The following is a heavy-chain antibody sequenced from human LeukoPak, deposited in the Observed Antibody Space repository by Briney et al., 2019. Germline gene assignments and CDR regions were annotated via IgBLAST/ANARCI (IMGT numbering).Heavy chain of an antibody. CDR1: GFTFSNYA. D-gene: IGHD2-2*01. CDR3: AKVRYCSSTSCYRYFDY. V-gene: IGHV3-64*04. CDR2: ISTTGGST. J-gene: IGHJ4*02. Sequence: PGGSVRLSCSASGFTFSNYAMHWVRQSPGKGPEYVSAISTTGGSTYYADSVKGRFTISRDNSKNTLYLQMNSLRAEDTAVYYCAKVRYCSSTSCYRYFDYWGQGTLVTVSS.